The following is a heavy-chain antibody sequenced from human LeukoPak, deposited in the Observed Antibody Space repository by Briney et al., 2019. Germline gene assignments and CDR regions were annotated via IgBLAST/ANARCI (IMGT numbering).Heavy chain of an antibody. CDR2: FYYSGNT. Sequence: PSETLSLTCTVSGGSISSSSYYWGWIRQPPGKGLEWIGTFYYSGNTNYNPSLKNRVTISVDTSKNQFSLKLTSVTVADTAIYYCARRYSSSWYPFDYWGQGTLVTVSS. CDR1: GGSISSSSYY. V-gene: IGHV4-39*01. CDR3: ARRYSSSWYPFDY. J-gene: IGHJ4*02. D-gene: IGHD6-13*01.